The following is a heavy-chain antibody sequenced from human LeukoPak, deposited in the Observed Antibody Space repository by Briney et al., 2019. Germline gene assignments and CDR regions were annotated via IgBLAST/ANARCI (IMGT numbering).Heavy chain of an antibody. V-gene: IGHV3-30*03. J-gene: IGHJ4*02. CDR3: ARDGSGPDTFDY. D-gene: IGHD3-10*01. CDR2: ISYDGSNK. Sequence: GGSLRLSYAASGFTFSSYGMHWVRQAPGKGLEWVAVISYDGSNKYYADSVKGRFTISRDNSKNTLYLQMNSLRAEDTAVYYCARDGSGPDTFDYWGQGTLVTVSS. CDR1: GFTFSSYG.